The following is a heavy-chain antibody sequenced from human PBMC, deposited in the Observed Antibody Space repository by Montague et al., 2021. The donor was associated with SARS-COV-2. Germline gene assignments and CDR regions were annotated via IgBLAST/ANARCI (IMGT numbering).Heavy chain of an antibody. CDR1: GGSLSGYY. D-gene: IGHD3-3*01. V-gene: IGHV4-34*01. Sequence: SDTLSLTRAVYGGSLSGYYWAWIRQTPGKGLEWIGEINHSGNTNXNPSLKSRLTISVDTSKKQFSLKLSSVTTADAAVYYCARGADYDFWRGYLRYKCFDPWGLGTPVTVSS. J-gene: IGHJ5*02. CDR2: INHSGNT. CDR3: ARGADYDFWRGYLRYKCFDP.